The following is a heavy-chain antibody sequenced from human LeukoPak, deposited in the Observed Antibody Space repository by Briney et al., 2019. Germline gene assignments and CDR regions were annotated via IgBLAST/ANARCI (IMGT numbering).Heavy chain of an antibody. CDR3: ARSRATITLFDP. J-gene: IGHJ5*02. CDR2: INPNSGGT. CDR1: GYTFTGYY. V-gene: IGHV1-2*02. Sequence: ASVKVSCKAPGYTFTGYYMHWVRQVPGQGLEWMGWINPNSGGTNYAQKFQGRVAMTRDTSISTAYMELSRLRSDDTAVYYCARSRATITLFDPWGQGTLVTVSS. D-gene: IGHD5-12*01.